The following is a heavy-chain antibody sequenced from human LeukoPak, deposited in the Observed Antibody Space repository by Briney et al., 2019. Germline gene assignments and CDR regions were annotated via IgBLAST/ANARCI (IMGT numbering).Heavy chain of an antibody. CDR2: INPSGGST. J-gene: IGHJ4*02. D-gene: IGHD3-22*01. Sequence: ASVKVSCKASGYTLTSYYMHWVRQAPGQGLEWMGIINPSGGSTSYAQRFQGRVTMTRDTSISTAYMELSRLSSDDTAVYYCAREGPVDSSAGFDFWGQGTLVTVSS. CDR1: GYTLTSYY. V-gene: IGHV1-46*01. CDR3: AREGPVDSSAGFDF.